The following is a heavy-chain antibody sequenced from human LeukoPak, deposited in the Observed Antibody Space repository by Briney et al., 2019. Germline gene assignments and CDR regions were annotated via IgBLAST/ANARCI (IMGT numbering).Heavy chain of an antibody. V-gene: IGHV4-39*01. CDR2: IYYSWST. D-gene: IGHD6-19*01. CDR1: GGSISSSSYY. CDR3: ASPRYSSGWYFDY. Sequence: SETLSLTCTVSGGSISSSSYYWGWIRQPPRKGLEWIGSIYYSWSTYYNPSLRSRVTISVDTSKNQFSLKLSSVTAADTAVYYCASPRYSSGWYFDYWGQGTLVTVSS. J-gene: IGHJ4*02.